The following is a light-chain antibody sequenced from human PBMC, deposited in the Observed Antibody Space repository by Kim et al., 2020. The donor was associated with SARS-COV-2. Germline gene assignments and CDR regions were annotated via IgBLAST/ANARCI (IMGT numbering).Light chain of an antibody. J-gene: IGKJ2*02. V-gene: IGKV3-15*01. CDR3: QQYNNWPLPCT. CDR2: GTS. CDR1: QSFGSN. Sequence: SPGESATLSCRASQSFGSNVAWNQQKPGQDPRLLFNGTSFRATGVPARFSGSGSGTEFTLTFSSLQSEDFAVYYCQQYNNWPLPCTFGQGTKLEIK.